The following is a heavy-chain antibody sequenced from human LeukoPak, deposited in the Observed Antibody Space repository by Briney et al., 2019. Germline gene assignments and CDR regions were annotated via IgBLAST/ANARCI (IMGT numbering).Heavy chain of an antibody. J-gene: IGHJ4*02. D-gene: IGHD1-7*01. V-gene: IGHV1-18*01. CDR3: ARDHSNWNYAPDF. CDR2: ISASNGNT. Sequence: ASVKVSCKASGYTFTRYGISWVRQAPGQGLQWLGWISASNGNTNYAQKFRDRVTMSTDTSTGTAYLDVRSLTSDDTAVYYCARDHSNWNYAPDFWGQGALVIVSS. CDR1: GYTFTRYG.